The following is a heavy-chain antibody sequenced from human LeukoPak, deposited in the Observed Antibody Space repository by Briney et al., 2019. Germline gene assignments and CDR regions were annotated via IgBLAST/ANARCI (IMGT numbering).Heavy chain of an antibody. J-gene: IGHJ3*02. Sequence: GGSLRLSCAASGFTFSSYAMSGVRQAPGKGLEWVSAISGSGGSTYYADSVKGRFTISRDNSKNTLNLQMNSLRAEDTAVYYCAKDRMYCGGDCYSPNAFDIWGQGTMVTVSS. CDR3: AKDRMYCGGDCYSPNAFDI. CDR1: GFTFSSYA. CDR2: ISGSGGST. V-gene: IGHV3-23*01. D-gene: IGHD2-21*02.